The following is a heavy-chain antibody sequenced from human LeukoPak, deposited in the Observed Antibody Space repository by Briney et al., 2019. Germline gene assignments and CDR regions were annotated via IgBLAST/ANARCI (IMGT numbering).Heavy chain of an antibody. CDR2: INHSGST. CDR3: ARLSYYGDYGPIDY. V-gene: IGHV4-34*01. Sequence: PSETLSLTCAVYGGSFSGYYWSWIRQPPGKGLEWIGEINHSGSTNYNPSLKSRVTISVDTSKNRFSLKLTSLTAADTAVYYCARLSYYGDYGPIDYWGQGTLVTVSS. D-gene: IGHD4-17*01. CDR1: GGSFSGYY. J-gene: IGHJ4*02.